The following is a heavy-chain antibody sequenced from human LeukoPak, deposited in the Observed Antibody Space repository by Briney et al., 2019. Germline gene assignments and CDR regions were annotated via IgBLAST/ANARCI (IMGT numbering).Heavy chain of an antibody. D-gene: IGHD6-19*01. CDR2: IYYSGST. V-gene: IGHV4-39*01. CDR1: GGSISSSGYY. J-gene: IGHJ3*02. Sequence: SETLSLTCTVSGGSISSSGYYWGWIRQPPGKGLEWIVSIYYSGSTYYNPSLKSRVTISVDTSKNQFSLKLSSVTAADTAVYYCARTWYSSGYSYDAFDIWGQGTMVTVSS. CDR3: ARTWYSSGYSYDAFDI.